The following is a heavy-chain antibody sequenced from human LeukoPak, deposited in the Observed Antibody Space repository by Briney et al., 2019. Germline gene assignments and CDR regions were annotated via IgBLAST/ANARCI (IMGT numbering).Heavy chain of an antibody. J-gene: IGHJ4*02. V-gene: IGHV3-48*03. D-gene: IGHD5-18*01. CDR3: ARVPYTYGPG. CDR2: ISLSGRTI. Sequence: GGSLRLSCAASGFTLSSYEMNWVRQAPGKGLEWVSYISLSGRTIYYADSVKGRFTISRDKGKKSLFLQMNSLRAEDTAVYYCARVPYTYGPGGGQGTLFTVSS. CDR1: GFTLSSYE.